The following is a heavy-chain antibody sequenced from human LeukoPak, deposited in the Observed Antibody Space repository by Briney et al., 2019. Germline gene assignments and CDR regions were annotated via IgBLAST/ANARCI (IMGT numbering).Heavy chain of an antibody. Sequence: SETLSLTCAVYGGSFSGYYWSWIRQPPGKGLEWIGEINHSGSTNYNPSLKSRVTISEDTSKNQFSLKLSSVTAADTAVYYCARGRHYYYYMDVWGKGTTVTVSS. J-gene: IGHJ6*03. V-gene: IGHV4-34*01. CDR1: GGSFSGYY. CDR3: ARGRHYYYYMDV. CDR2: INHSGST.